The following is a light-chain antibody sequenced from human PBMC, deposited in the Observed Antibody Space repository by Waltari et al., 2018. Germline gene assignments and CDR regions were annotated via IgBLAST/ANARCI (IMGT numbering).Light chain of an antibody. CDR1: QSVSSY. J-gene: IGKJ4*01. CDR3: HQRSNWPQT. Sequence: EIVLTQSPATLSLSPGERATLPCRASQSVSSYLAWYQQKHGQAPRLLIYDASKGATGIPSRFIGSGSGTYFTLTISSLEPEDFAVYYCHQRSNWPQTFGGGTKVEIK. CDR2: DAS. V-gene: IGKV3-11*01.